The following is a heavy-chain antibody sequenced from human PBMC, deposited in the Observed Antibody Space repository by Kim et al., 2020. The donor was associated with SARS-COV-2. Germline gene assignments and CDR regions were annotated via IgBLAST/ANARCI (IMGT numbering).Heavy chain of an antibody. V-gene: IGHV3-21*01. D-gene: IGHD3-16*02. CDR3: ARGPWGEVESRLGELSLEDYWYFDL. J-gene: IGHJ2*01. CDR2: ISSSSSYI. Sequence: GGSLRLSCAASGFTFSSYSMNWVRQAPGKGLEWVSSISSSSSYIYYADSVKGRFTISRDNAKNSLYLQMNSLRAEDTAVYYCARGPWGEVESRLGELSLEDYWYFDLWGRGTLVTVSS. CDR1: GFTFSSYS.